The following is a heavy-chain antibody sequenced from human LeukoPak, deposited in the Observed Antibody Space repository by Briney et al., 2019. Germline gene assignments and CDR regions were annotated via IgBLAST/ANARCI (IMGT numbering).Heavy chain of an antibody. CDR3: ASHVDYRKKLLDY. D-gene: IGHD4-17*01. CDR1: GGSISSSSYY. J-gene: IGHJ4*02. V-gene: IGHV4-39*07. Sequence: SETLSLTCTVSGGSISSSSYYWGWIRQPPGKGLEWIGSIYYSGSTYYNPSLKSRVTISVDTSKNQFSLKLSSVTAADTAVYYCASHVDYRKKLLDYWGQGTPVTVSS. CDR2: IYYSGST.